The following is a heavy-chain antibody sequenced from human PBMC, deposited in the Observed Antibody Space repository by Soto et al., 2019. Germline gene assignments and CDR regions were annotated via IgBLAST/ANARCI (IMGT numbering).Heavy chain of an antibody. CDR2: IYYGGNT. CDR1: GASVGSDDYY. D-gene: IGHD5-12*01. CDR3: ARTWIGSPFDF. Sequence: KASETLSLTCTVSGASVGSDDYYWSWIRQRPGKGLEWIGYIYYGGNTNYNPSLKSRLTISVDTSKNQFSLQLMSVTAADTAVYYCARTWIGSPFDFWGQGSLVTVSS. V-gene: IGHV4-31*03. J-gene: IGHJ4*02.